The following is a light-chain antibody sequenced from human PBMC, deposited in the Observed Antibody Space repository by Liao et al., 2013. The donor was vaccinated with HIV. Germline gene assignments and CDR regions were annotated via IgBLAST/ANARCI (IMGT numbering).Light chain of an antibody. CDR1: RVGSKT. V-gene: IGLV3-21*01. J-gene: IGLJ1*01. CDR3: QVFDSSTNHYF. CDR2: YDS. Sequence: SYVLTQPPSVSVAPGKTARITCREDRVGSKTVHWYQQRPGQAPVLVISYDSDRPAGIPDRFSGSNSGNTATLTISSVEAGDEADYFCQVFDSSTNHYFFGTGTKVTVL.